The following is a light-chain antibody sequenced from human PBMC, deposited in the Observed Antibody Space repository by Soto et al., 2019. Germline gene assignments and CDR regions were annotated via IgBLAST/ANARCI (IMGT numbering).Light chain of an antibody. CDR2: GAS. V-gene: IGKV3-15*01. CDR3: QQYNNWPIT. J-gene: IGKJ5*01. Sequence: EIVLTQSPDTLSLSAGERATLSCRASQSVSSNLAWYQQKPGQAPRLLIYGASTRATGIPARFSGSGSGTEFTLTISSLQSEDFAVYYCQQYNNWPITFGQGTRLEI. CDR1: QSVSSN.